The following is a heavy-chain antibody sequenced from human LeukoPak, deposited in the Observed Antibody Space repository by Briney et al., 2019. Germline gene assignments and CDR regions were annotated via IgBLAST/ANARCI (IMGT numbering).Heavy chain of an antibody. V-gene: IGHV5-51*01. Sequence: GASLKISCKGSGYSFTSYWIGWVRQMPGKGLEWMGIIYPGDSDTRYSPSFQGQVTISADKSISTAYLQWSSLKASDTAMYYCARQTPYYYDSSGYFDYWGQGTLVTVSS. J-gene: IGHJ4*02. D-gene: IGHD3-22*01. CDR3: ARQTPYYYDSSGYFDY. CDR1: GYSFTSYW. CDR2: IYPGDSDT.